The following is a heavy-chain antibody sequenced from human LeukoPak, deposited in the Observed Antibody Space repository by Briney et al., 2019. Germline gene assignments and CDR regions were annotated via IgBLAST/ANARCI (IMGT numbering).Heavy chain of an antibody. CDR2: ISDSGGTS. D-gene: IGHD3-10*01. Sequence: PGGSLRLSCAASGFTFSGYAMYWVRQAPGKGLQWVSTISDSGGTSYYADSVKGRFTISRDNSKNTLFLQMNSLRAEDTAMYYCAKSFSSGRTYWGQGTLVTVSS. CDR1: GFTFSGYA. CDR3: AKSFSSGRTY. V-gene: IGHV3-23*01. J-gene: IGHJ4*02.